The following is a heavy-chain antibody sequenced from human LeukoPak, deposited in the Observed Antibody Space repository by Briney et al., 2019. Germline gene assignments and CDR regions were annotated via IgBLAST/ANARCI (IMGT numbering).Heavy chain of an antibody. V-gene: IGHV3-30*14. Sequence: GGSLRLSCAASGFTFSSYAMHWVRQAPGKGLEWVAVISYDGSNKYYADSVKGRFTISRDNSKNTLYLQMNSLRAEDTAVYYCARERRYCSGGSCRYFDYWGQGTLVTVSS. CDR3: ARERRYCSGGSCRYFDY. J-gene: IGHJ4*02. CDR2: ISYDGSNK. CDR1: GFTFSSYA. D-gene: IGHD2-15*01.